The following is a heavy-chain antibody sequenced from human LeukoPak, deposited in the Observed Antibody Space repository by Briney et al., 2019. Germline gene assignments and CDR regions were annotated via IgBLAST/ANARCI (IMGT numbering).Heavy chain of an antibody. V-gene: IGHV3-30*18. CDR1: GFTFSSYG. CDR2: ISYDGSNK. D-gene: IGHD5-18*01. Sequence: LSGGSLRLSCAASGFTFSSYGMNWVRQAPGKGLEWVAVISYDGSNKYYADSVKGRFTISRDNSKNTLYLQMNSLRAEDTAVYYCAKVGGDTAMTARVRYYYYYMDVWGKGTTVTVSS. J-gene: IGHJ6*03. CDR3: AKVGGDTAMTARVRYYYYYMDV.